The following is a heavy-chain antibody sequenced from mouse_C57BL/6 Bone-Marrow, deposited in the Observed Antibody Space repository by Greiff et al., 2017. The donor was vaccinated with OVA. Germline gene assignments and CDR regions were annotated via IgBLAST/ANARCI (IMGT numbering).Heavy chain of an antibody. V-gene: IGHV1-61*01. J-gene: IGHJ4*01. CDR1: GYTFTSYW. CDR3: ARGGLRRDY. D-gene: IGHD2-4*01. Sequence: QVQLQQPGAELVKPGASVKLSCKASGYTFTSYWMDWVKQRPGQGLEWIGNIYPSDSETHYNQKFKDKATLTVDKSSSTAYMQLSSLTSEDSAVYYCARGGLRRDYWGQGTSVTVSS. CDR2: IYPSDSET.